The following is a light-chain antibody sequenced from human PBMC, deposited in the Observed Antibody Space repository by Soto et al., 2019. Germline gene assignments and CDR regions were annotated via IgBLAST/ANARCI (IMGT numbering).Light chain of an antibody. CDR1: QSLLHSNGNHY. V-gene: IGKV2-28*01. Sequence: DIVMTQSPLSLPFTPGEPASISCRSSQSLLHSNGNHYLEWYFQKPGQSPQLLIYLASIRASGVPYRFSGSGSGTDFTLKISRVEAEDVGVYYCMQALHTPRTFGQGTKVEIK. CDR3: MQALHTPRT. CDR2: LAS. J-gene: IGKJ1*01.